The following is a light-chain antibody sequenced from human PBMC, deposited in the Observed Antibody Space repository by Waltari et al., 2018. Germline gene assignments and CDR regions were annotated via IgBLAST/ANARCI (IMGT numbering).Light chain of an antibody. CDR3: SSYAGTYTLGL. V-gene: IGLV2-11*01. J-gene: IGLJ2*01. Sequence: QSALTQPRSVSGSPGESVTITCTGTSSDIGAYNFVSWYQHHPGKGPKLLIYDVSGRPSGVPERFSGSKSGKPASLTISGLQAEDEADYFCSSYAGTYTLGLFGAGTTLTV. CDR1: SSDIGAYNF. CDR2: DVS.